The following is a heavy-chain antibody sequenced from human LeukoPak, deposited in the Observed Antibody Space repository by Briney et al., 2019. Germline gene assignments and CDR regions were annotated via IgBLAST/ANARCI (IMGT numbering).Heavy chain of an antibody. V-gene: IGHV1-2*02. CDR3: ARFYSSGSYDFDY. CDR1: GYTFTGYY. D-gene: IGHD3-10*01. CDR2: INPNSGGT. Sequence: ASVKVSCKASGYTFTGYYMNWVRQAPGQGVEWMGWINPNSGGTKYAQKFQGRVTMTRDPSISTAYMGLSRLRSDDWAVYYCARFYSSGSYDFDYWGQGTLVTVSS. J-gene: IGHJ4*02.